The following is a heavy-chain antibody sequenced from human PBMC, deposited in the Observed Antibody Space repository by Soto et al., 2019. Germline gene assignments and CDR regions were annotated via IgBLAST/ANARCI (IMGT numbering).Heavy chain of an antibody. V-gene: IGHV3-9*01. J-gene: IGHJ5*02. CDR3: AKGMAYCTNGVCYSWFDP. D-gene: IGHD2-8*01. CDR1: GFTFDDYA. CDR2: ISWNSGSI. Sequence: EVQLVESGGGLVQPGRSLRLSCAASGFTFDDYAMHWVRQAPGKGLEWVSGISWNSGSIGYADSVKGRFTISRDNAKNSLYLQMNSRRAEDTALYYCAKGMAYCTNGVCYSWFDPWGQGTLVTVSS.